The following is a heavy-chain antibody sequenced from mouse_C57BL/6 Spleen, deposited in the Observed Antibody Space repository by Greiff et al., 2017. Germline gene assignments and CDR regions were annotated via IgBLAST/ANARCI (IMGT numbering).Heavy chain of an antibody. CDR2: IDPENGDT. V-gene: IGHV14-4*01. CDR1: GFNIKDDY. J-gene: IGHJ2*01. D-gene: IGHD1-1*01. CDR3: TTTVVADY. Sequence: EVQLQQSGAELLRPGASVKLSCTASGFNIKDDYMHWVKQRPEQGLEWIGWIDPENGDTEYASKFQGKATITADTSSNTAYLQLSSLTSEDTAVYYCTTTVVADYWGQGTTLTVSS.